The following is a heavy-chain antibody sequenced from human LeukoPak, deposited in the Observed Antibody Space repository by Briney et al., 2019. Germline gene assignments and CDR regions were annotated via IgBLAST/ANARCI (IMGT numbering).Heavy chain of an antibody. CDR2: IKSKTDGGTT. Sequence: GGSLRLSCAASGFTFSNAWMSWVRQAPGKGLEWVGRIKSKTDGGTTDYAAPVKGRFTISRDDSKNTLYLQMNSLKTEDTAVYYCTPLDSSSWSPGCFQHWGQGTVVTVSS. J-gene: IGHJ1*01. V-gene: IGHV3-15*01. D-gene: IGHD6-13*01. CDR1: GFTFSNAW. CDR3: TPLDSSSWSPGCFQH.